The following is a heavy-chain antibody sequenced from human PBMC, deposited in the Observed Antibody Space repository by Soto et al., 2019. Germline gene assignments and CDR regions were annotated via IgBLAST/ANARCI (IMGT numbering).Heavy chain of an antibody. CDR3: ARTAGTLANWFDP. J-gene: IGHJ5*02. CDR1: GFTFSDYY. CDR2: ISSSSSYT. V-gene: IGHV3-11*03. Sequence: GGSLRLSCAASGFTFSDYYMSWIRQAPGKGLEWVSYISSSSSYTNYADSVKGRFTISRDNAKNSLYLQMNSLRAEDTAVYYCARTAGTLANWFDPWGQGTLVTVSS. D-gene: IGHD6-13*01.